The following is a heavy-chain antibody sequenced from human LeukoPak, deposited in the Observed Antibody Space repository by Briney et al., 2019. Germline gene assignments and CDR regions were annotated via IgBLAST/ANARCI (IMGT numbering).Heavy chain of an antibody. CDR3: ARGLWSGYYKVYYYYYYGMDV. J-gene: IGHJ6*02. Sequence: ASVKVCCKASGYTFTSYDINWVRQATGRGLEWMGWMNPNSGNTGYAQKFQGRVTMTRNTSISTAYMELSSLRSEDTAVYYCARGLWSGYYKVYYYYYYGMDVWGQGTTVTVSS. CDR1: GYTFTSYD. CDR2: MNPNSGNT. D-gene: IGHD3-3*01. V-gene: IGHV1-8*01.